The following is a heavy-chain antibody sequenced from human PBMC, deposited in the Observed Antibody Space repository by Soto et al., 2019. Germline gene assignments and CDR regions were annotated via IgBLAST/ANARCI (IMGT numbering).Heavy chain of an antibody. J-gene: IGHJ6*04. Sequence: QVQLQESGPGLVKPSQTLSLTCTVSGGSISSGDYYWSWIRQPPGKGLEWIGYIYYSGSTYYNPSLKSRVNISVDTSKNQFSLKLSSVTAADTAVYYCARSDCSSTSCYGRNGYYYDGMDVWGKGTTVTVSS. CDR2: IYYSGST. V-gene: IGHV4-30-4*01. CDR1: GGSISSGDYY. CDR3: ARSDCSSTSCYGRNGYYYDGMDV. D-gene: IGHD2-2*01.